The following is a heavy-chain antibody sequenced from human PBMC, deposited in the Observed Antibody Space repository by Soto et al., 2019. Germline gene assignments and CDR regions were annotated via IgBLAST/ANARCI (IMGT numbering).Heavy chain of an antibody. CDR3: ARDYYYDSSAYNPNWFDP. D-gene: IGHD3-22*01. CDR2: ISSSSSYI. CDR1: GFTFSSYS. V-gene: IGHV3-21*01. Sequence: GSLRHSCAASGFTFSSYSMNWVRQAPGKGLEWVSSISSSSSYIYYADSVKGRFTISRDNAKNSLYLQMNSLRAEDTAVYYCARDYYYDSSAYNPNWFDPWGQGTLVTVSS. J-gene: IGHJ5*02.